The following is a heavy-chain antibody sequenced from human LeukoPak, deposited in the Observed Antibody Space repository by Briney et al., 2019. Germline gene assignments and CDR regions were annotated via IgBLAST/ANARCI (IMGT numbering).Heavy chain of an antibody. J-gene: IGHJ4*02. D-gene: IGHD6-19*01. CDR1: GFNFNNYW. Sequence: GESLKISCEASGFNFNNYWVGWVRQAPGKGLEWVSYISSSTNTIYYADSVKGRFTISRDNGKNSLYLQMNSLRDEDTAVYYCARQYSSGWYTDYWGQGTLVTVSS. V-gene: IGHV3-48*02. CDR3: ARQYSSGWYTDY. CDR2: ISSSTNTI.